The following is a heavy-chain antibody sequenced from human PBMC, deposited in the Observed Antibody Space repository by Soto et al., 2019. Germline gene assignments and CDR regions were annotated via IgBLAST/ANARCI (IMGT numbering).Heavy chain of an antibody. CDR2: INAGNGNT. CDR1: GYTFTSYA. J-gene: IGHJ4*02. Sequence: QVQLVQSGAEVKKPGASVKVSCKASGYTFTSYAIHWVRQAPGQRLEWMGWINAGNGNTKYSQKFQGRVTITRDTSASTAYMELSSLRYDDTAVYYCARGRDTAFDYWGQGTLVTVSS. V-gene: IGHV1-3*01. D-gene: IGHD5-18*01. CDR3: ARGRDTAFDY.